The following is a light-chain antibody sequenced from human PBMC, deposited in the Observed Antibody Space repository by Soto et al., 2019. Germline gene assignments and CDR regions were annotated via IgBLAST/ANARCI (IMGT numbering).Light chain of an antibody. J-gene: IGKJ2*01. CDR1: QRVSSN. CDR3: QQYNKWPPFT. V-gene: IGKV3-15*01. CDR2: GAS. Sequence: EIVMTQSPATLSVSPGERVTLACRASQRVSSNLAWYQQKPGQAPRLLIYGASTRATGIPARFSGSGSGTEVTLTISSLQSEDFAIYYCQQYNKWPPFTFGQGTKLEIK.